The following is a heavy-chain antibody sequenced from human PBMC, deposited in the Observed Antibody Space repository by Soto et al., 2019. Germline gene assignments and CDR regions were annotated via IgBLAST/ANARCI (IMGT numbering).Heavy chain of an antibody. D-gene: IGHD3-3*01. V-gene: IGHV3-33*01. Sequence: GGSLRLSCAASGFTFSSYGMHWVRQAPGKGLEWVAVIWYDGSNKYYADSVKGRFTISRDNSKNTLYLQMNSLSAEDTAVYYCARDPYYDLWRGPNQGGMDVWGPGTTVIVSS. CDR1: GFTFSSYG. J-gene: IGHJ6*02. CDR2: IWYDGSNK. CDR3: ARDPYYDLWRGPNQGGMDV.